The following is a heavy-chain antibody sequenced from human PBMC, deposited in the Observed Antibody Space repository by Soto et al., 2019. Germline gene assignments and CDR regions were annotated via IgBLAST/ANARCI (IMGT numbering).Heavy chain of an antibody. J-gene: IGHJ4*02. V-gene: IGHV3-21*01. CDR1: GITFSSHS. CDR2: ISRGSDYI. Sequence: GGALRLSCLASGITFSSHSVNWVRQAPGKGLEWVSSISRGSDYIYYRDSVKGRFTISRDNAKNSLYLQMNSLRVEDTAVYYCARDMYAYGFFDYWGQGTLVTVSS. CDR3: ARDMYAYGFFDY. D-gene: IGHD3-10*01.